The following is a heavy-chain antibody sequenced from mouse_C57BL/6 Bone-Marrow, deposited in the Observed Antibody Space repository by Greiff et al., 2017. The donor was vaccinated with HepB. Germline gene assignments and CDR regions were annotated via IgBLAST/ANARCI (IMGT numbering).Heavy chain of an antibody. V-gene: IGHV1-53*01. CDR2: INPSNGGT. D-gene: IGHD1-1*01. Sequence: QVQLQQPGTELVKPGASVKLSCKASGYTFTSYWMHWVKQRPGQGLEWIGNINPSNGGTNYNEKFKSKATLTVDKSSSTAYMQLSSLTSEDSAVYHCARFRLLRHYAMDYWGQGTSVTVSS. J-gene: IGHJ4*01. CDR1: GYTFTSYW. CDR3: ARFRLLRHYAMDY.